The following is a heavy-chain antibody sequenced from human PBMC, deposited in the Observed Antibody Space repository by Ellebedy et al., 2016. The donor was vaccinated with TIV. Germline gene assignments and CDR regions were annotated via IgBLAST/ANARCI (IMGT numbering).Heavy chain of an antibody. CDR2: INRGGTT. CDR1: GGSLTAFY. D-gene: IGHD3-10*01. J-gene: IGHJ4*02. Sequence: SETLSLTCAVSGGSLTAFYWTWIRQSPGKGLEWIGEINRGGTTNYNPSLKSRATLSLDTSTSQFFLKLTSVTAADTAVYYCARGTYYYGSGNYAFDNWGQGTLVTVSS. CDR3: ARGTYYYGSGNYAFDN. V-gene: IGHV4-34*01.